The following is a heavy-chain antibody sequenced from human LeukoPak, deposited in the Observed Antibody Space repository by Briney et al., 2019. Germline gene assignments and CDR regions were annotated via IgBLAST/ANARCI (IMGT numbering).Heavy chain of an antibody. CDR2: IYYSGST. Sequence: PSETLSLTCTVSGGSISRYYWSWIRQPPGKGLEWIGYIYYSGSTNYNPSLKSRVTISVDTSKNQFSLKLSSVTAADTAVYYCARLTAAGRYYFDYWGQGTLVTVSS. D-gene: IGHD6-13*01. J-gene: IGHJ4*02. CDR3: ARLTAAGRYYFDY. CDR1: GGSISRYY. V-gene: IGHV4-59*01.